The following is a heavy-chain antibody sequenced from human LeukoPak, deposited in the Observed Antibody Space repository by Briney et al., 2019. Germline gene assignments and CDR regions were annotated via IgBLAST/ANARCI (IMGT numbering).Heavy chain of an antibody. Sequence: GGSLRLSCAASGFTFSSYSMNWVRQAPGKGLEWVSYISSSSSTIYYADSVKGRFTISRDNAKNSLYLQMNSLRADDTAVYYCVRDRGFNWNFGRGPTISWFDPWGQGTLVTVSS. CDR2: ISSSSSTI. V-gene: IGHV3-48*01. J-gene: IGHJ5*02. D-gene: IGHD1-7*01. CDR3: VRDRGFNWNFGRGPTISWFDP. CDR1: GFTFSSYS.